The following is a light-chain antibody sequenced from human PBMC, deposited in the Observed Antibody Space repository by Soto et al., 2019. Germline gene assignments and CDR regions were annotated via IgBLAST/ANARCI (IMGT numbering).Light chain of an antibody. Sequence: DIQMTQSPSTLSGSVGDGVTITCRASQTISSWLAWYQQKPGKAPKLLIYKASTLKSGVPSRFRGSGSGTEFTLTISSLQPDDFPTYHCQHYNSYSEAFGQGTKVDIK. V-gene: IGKV1-5*03. CDR2: KAS. CDR3: QHYNSYSEA. CDR1: QTISSW. J-gene: IGKJ1*01.